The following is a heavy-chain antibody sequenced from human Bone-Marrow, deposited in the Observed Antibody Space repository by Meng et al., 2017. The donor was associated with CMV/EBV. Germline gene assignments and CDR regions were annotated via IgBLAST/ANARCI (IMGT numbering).Heavy chain of an antibody. CDR2: ISASNYR. V-gene: IGHV3-21*01. CDR1: GFTFSDYS. J-gene: IGHJ4*02. CDR3: ARGIVGATADY. Sequence: GGSLRLSCAASGFTFSDYSMNCVRQAPGKGLECVSFISASNYRYYADSVKGRFTISRDNAKNSLYLQMNSLRADDTAVYYCARGIVGATADYWGQGTLVTVSS. D-gene: IGHD1-26*01.